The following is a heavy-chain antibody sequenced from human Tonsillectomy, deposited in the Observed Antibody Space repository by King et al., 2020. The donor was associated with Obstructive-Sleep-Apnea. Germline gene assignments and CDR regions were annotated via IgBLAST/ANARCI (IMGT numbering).Heavy chain of an antibody. J-gene: IGHJ6*02. CDR3: ARDSLSYYYYGMDV. V-gene: IGHV4-30-4*01. CDR1: GGSISSGDYY. CDR2: IYYSGST. Sequence: QLQESGPGLVKPSQTLSLTCTVSGGSISSGDYYWSWIRQPPGKGLEWIGYIYYSGSTYYNPSLKNRVTISVDTSKNQFCLKLSSVTAADTAVYYCARDSLSYYYYGMDVWGQGTTVTVSS.